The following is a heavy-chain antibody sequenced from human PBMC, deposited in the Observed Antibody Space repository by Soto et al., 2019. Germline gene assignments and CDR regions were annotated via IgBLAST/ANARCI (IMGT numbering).Heavy chain of an antibody. J-gene: IGHJ4*02. CDR3: TRARRQRNSEVG. CDR1: GFTFSSYG. V-gene: IGHV3-30-3*01. D-gene: IGHD4-4*01. Sequence: QVQLVESGGGVVQPGRSLRLSCAASGFTFSSYGMHWVRQAPGKGLEWVAVISYDGSNKYYADSVKGRFTISRDNSKNPLYLQMNSLRAEDTAVYYCTRARRQRNSEVGWGQGTLVTASS. CDR2: ISYDGSNK.